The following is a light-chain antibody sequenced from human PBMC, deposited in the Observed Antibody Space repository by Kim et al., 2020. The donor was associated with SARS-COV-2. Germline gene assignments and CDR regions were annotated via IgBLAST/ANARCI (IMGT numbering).Light chain of an antibody. V-gene: IGKV3-20*01. CDR2: GAS. CDR3: QYYGRSLYT. Sequence: EIVLTQSPGTLSLSPGERATLSCRASQSVTNNYLAWYQHKPGQAPRLLIYGASKRATGIPDRFSGSGSGTDFTLTISRLEPEDFVVYYCQYYGRSLYTFGQGTKLEI. J-gene: IGKJ2*01. CDR1: QSVTNNY.